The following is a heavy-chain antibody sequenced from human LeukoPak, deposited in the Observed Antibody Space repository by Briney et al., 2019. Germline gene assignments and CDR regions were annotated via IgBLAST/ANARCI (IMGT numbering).Heavy chain of an antibody. J-gene: IGHJ5*02. CDR3: ARAPTMIVGWFDP. CDR2: IIPIFGIA. CDR1: GGTFSSYT. Sequence: GSSVTVSCTASGGTFSSYTISWVRQAPGQGLEWMGRIIPIFGIANYAQKFQGRVTITADKSTSTAYMELSSLRSEDTAVYYCARAPTMIVGWFDPWGQGTLVTVSS. D-gene: IGHD3-22*01. V-gene: IGHV1-69*02.